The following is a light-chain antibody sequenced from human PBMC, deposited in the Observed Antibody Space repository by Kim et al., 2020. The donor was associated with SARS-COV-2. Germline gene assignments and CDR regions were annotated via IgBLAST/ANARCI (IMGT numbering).Light chain of an antibody. CDR3: ASWDDGLNGPV. CDR1: KPNIGNNF. CDR2: RNH. J-gene: IGLJ3*02. Sequence: QSVTIYCSGSKPNIGNNFVYWSQHLPGAAPILLVYRNHERPSGVPDRFSGSKSDTSASLAITGLRSADEADYYCASWDDGLNGPVFGGGTQLTVL. V-gene: IGLV1-47*01.